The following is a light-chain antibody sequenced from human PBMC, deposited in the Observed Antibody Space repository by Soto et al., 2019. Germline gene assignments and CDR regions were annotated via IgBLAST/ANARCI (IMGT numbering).Light chain of an antibody. CDR3: QQRSNWPRFT. Sequence: EIVLTQSPATLSLSPGERATLSCRASQSVSSYLAWYQQKPGQAPRLLIYDASNRATGTPARFSGSGSGTDFTHSISSLEPEDFAVYYCQQRSNWPRFTFGPGTKVDI. CDR2: DAS. J-gene: IGKJ3*01. V-gene: IGKV3-11*01. CDR1: QSVSSY.